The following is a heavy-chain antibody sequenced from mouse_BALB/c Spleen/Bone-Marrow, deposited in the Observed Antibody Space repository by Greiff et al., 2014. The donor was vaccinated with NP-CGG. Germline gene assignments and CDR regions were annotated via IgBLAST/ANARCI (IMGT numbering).Heavy chain of an antibody. CDR3: ARDSSGYFDY. Sequence: EVKVVESXGGLVKPGGSLKLSCAASGFTFSSYAMSWVRQSPEKRLEWVAEISSGGSYTYYPDTVTGRFTISRDNAKNTLYLEMSSLRSEDTAMYYCARDSSGYFDYWGQGTTLTVSS. CDR2: ISSGGSYT. D-gene: IGHD3-1*01. V-gene: IGHV5-9-4*01. J-gene: IGHJ2*01. CDR1: GFTFSSYA.